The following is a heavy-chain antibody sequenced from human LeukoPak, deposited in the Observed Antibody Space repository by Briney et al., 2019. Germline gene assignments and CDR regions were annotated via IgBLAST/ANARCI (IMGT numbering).Heavy chain of an antibody. J-gene: IGHJ4*02. V-gene: IGHV3-33*01. D-gene: IGHD6-25*01. Sequence: GGSLRLSCAASGFTFSSYGMHWVRQAPGKGLEWVAVIWYDGSNKYYADSVKGRFTISRDNSKNTLYLQMNSRRAEDTAVYYCARDLHSSALDYWGQGTLVTVSS. CDR2: IWYDGSNK. CDR1: GFTFSSYG. CDR3: ARDLHSSALDY.